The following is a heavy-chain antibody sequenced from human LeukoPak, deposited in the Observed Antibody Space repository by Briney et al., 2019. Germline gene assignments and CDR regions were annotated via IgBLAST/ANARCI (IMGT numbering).Heavy chain of an antibody. CDR1: GFTFDDYT. V-gene: IGHV3-43*01. J-gene: IGHJ4*02. Sequence: SGGSLRLSCAASGFTFDDYTMHWVRKAPGKGLEWVSLISWDGGSTYYADSVKGRFTISRDNSKNSLYLQMNSLRTEDTALYYCAKDHSSSSGFDYWGQGTLVTVSS. CDR3: AKDHSSSSGFDY. D-gene: IGHD6-6*01. CDR2: ISWDGGST.